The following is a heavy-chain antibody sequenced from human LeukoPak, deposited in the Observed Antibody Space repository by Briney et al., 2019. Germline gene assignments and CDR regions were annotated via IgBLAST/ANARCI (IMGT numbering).Heavy chain of an antibody. Sequence: ASVKVSCKASAYSFTVYFMHWVRQAPGQGLEWMGWITPSGGTNYPQKFQGRVAITWDTSITTAYMDLSRLTSDDTAVYYCARDRYGDGFAHLDYWGQGALVTVSS. D-gene: IGHD5-24*01. CDR1: AYSFTVYF. J-gene: IGHJ4*02. V-gene: IGHV1-2*02. CDR3: ARDRYGDGFAHLDY. CDR2: ITPSGGT.